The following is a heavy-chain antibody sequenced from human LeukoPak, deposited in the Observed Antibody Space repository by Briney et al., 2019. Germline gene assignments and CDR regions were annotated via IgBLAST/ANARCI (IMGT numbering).Heavy chain of an antibody. D-gene: IGHD5-18*01. CDR2: INSGGTVT. Sequence: GGSRSFSGAALGLTFRDFWMNWFRKPPGKGRLWVSRINSGGTVTNYADSVKGRLTISRDNAKNTLYLQMNSLRAEDTAVYYCARGGYHAYYLDYWGQGSLVTVSS. CDR3: ARGGYHAYYLDY. V-gene: IGHV3-74*01. J-gene: IGHJ4*02. CDR1: GLTFRDFW.